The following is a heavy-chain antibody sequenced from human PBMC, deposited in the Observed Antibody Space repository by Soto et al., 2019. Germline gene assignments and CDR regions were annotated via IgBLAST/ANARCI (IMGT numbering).Heavy chain of an antibody. CDR3: ARVDTPTVRVGMVV. CDR2: ISANIIST. D-gene: IGHD2-15*01. Sequence: EVQMLESGGGLVQPGGSLRLSGAASGFNFNSHAMTWVRQAPGKGLEWVSTISANIISTYYADSVKGRFTISRDNSKNTLYLQMSSLRVEDTAVYHCARVDTPTVRVGMVVWGQGTTVTVSS. V-gene: IGHV3-23*01. J-gene: IGHJ6*02. CDR1: GFNFNSHA.